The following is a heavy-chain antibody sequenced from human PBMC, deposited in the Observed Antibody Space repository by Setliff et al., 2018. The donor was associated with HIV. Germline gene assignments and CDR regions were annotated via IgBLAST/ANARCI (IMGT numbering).Heavy chain of an antibody. D-gene: IGHD3-3*01. CDR2: INHSGST. CDR3: ARGRDYTGSWFRPFYLDF. V-gene: IGHV4-34*01. CDR1: GGSFSAYH. Sequence: SLTCAVYGGSFSAYHWSWIRQTPGKGLEWLGEINHSGSTAYNLALESRVSMSIDTSKNQFSLKLTSVTAADTAIYYCARGRDYTGSWFRPFYLDFWGHGNLVTVPS. J-gene: IGHJ4*01.